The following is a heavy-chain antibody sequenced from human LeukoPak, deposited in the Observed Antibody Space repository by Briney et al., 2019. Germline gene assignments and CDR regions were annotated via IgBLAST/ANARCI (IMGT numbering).Heavy chain of an antibody. V-gene: IGHV1-8*01. CDR3: ASSIVGAVRGAFDI. CDR2: MNPNSGNT. J-gene: IGHJ3*02. D-gene: IGHD1-26*01. Sequence: ASVKVSCKASGYTFTSYDINWVRQATGQGREWMGWMNPNSGNTGYAQKFQGRVTMTRNTSISTAYMKLTSLRSEDTAVYYCASSIVGAVRGAFDIWGQGTMVTVSS. CDR1: GYTFTSYD.